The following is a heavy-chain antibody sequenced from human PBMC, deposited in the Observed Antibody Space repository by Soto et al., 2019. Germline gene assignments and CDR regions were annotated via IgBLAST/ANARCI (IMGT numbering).Heavy chain of an antibody. V-gene: IGHV1-8*01. CDR1: GYVFTTYD. CDR3: ARGLYFFRASCDAPYYCFGQDV. CDR2: MNPNTGNT. D-gene: IGHD3-9*01. Sequence: GASVKVACKASGYVFTTYDINWVLQATGPGLEWLGWMNPNTGNTGYAQKIQGRVTMTRDTSISTAYMELSSLRSEDTAMYYCARGLYFFRASCDAPYYCFGQDVRGQGTTGTVS. J-gene: IGHJ6*02.